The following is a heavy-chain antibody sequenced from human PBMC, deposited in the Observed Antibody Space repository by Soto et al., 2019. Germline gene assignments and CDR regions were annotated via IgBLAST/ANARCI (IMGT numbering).Heavy chain of an antibody. D-gene: IGHD5-18*01. CDR1: GGSISSSSYY. V-gene: IGHV4-39*01. J-gene: IGHJ6*03. Sequence: QLQLQESGPGLVKPSETLSLTCTVSGGSISSSSYYWGWIRQPPGKGLEWIGSIYYSGSTYYNPSLKSRVTISVDTSQNQFSLKLSSVTAADTAVYYCASLNTAMVKLQPHMDVWGKGTTVTVSS. CDR3: ASLNTAMVKLQPHMDV. CDR2: IYYSGST.